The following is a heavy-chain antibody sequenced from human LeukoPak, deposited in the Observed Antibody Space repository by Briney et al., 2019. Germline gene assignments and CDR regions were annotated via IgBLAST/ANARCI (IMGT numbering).Heavy chain of an antibody. V-gene: IGHV4-39*01. Sequence: SGTLSLTCTVSGGSMSSGSYYWAWIRQPPGKEMEWIGAIHYGGSTYYNPSLKSRVTISADMSTNQFYLKLSSVTAADTAVYYCVRHPHHRNMDVWGQGTTVIVFS. CDR2: IHYGGST. J-gene: IGHJ6*02. CDR1: GGSMSSGSYY. CDR3: VRHPHHRNMDV.